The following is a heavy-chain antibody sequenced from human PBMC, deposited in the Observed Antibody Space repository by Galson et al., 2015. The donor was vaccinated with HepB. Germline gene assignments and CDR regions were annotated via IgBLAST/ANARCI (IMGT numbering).Heavy chain of an antibody. V-gene: IGHV3-11*01. Sequence: SLRLSCAASGFTFSDYYMTWIRQAPGKGLEWVSYIGGSGTTLYYGDSVKGRFTISRDNTNNSLYLQMDSLRAEDTAVYYCGRRHLWTHVIDYWGQGTLVTVSS. D-gene: IGHD3-10*01. CDR1: GFTFSDYY. CDR3: GRRHLWTHVIDY. CDR2: IGGSGTTL. J-gene: IGHJ4*02.